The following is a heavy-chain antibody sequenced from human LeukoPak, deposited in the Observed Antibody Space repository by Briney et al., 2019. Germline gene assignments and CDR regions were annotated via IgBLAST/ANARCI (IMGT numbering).Heavy chain of an antibody. CDR2: IYTSGCP. J-gene: IGHJ3*02. V-gene: IGHV4-61*02. D-gene: IGHD1-7*01. Sequence: SQTLSLTCTVSGGSISSGSYYWSWIRQPAGKGLEWIGRIYTSGCPNYNPSLKSRVTISVDTSKNQFSLKLSSVTAADTAVYYCARDRLGGGNYPDAFDIWGQGTMVTVSS. CDR3: ARDRLGGGNYPDAFDI. CDR1: GGSISSGSYY.